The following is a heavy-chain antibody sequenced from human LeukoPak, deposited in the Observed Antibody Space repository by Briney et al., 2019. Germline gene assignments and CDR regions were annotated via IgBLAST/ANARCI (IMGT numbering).Heavy chain of an antibody. CDR1: GYTFTSYA. CDR2: INAGNGNT. CDR3: ARDRAIVVPSNWFDP. V-gene: IGHV1-3*01. D-gene: IGHD2-2*01. Sequence: ASVKVSCKASGYTFTSYAMHWARQAPGQRLEWMGWINAGNGNTKYSQKFQGRVTITRDTSASTAYMELSSLRSEDTAVYYCARDRAIVVPSNWFDPWGQGTLVTVSS. J-gene: IGHJ5*02.